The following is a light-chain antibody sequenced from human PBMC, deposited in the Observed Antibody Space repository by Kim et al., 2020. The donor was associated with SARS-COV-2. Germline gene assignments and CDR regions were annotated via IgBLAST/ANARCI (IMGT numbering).Light chain of an antibody. J-gene: IGLJ2*01. Sequence: GQKVTISCSGCNSNIGKNYVSWYQQLPGTAPKLLIYDNDKRHSGIPDRFSGSKSGTSATLDITGLQTGDEADYYCATWDNSLNGLVFGGGTQLTVL. CDR2: DND. V-gene: IGLV1-51*01. CDR1: NSNIGKNY. CDR3: ATWDNSLNGLV.